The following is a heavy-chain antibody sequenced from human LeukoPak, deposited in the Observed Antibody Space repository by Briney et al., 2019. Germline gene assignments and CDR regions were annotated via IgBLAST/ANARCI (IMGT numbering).Heavy chain of an antibody. J-gene: IGHJ5*02. Sequence: PGASLRLSCAASGFTFSSYAMSWVRQAPGKGLEWVSAISGSGGSTYYADSVKGRFTISRDNSKNTLYLQMNGLRAEDTAVYYCAKDGIVDTAMVNWFDPWGQGTLVTVSS. CDR2: ISGSGGST. CDR1: GFTFSSYA. CDR3: AKDGIVDTAMVNWFDP. D-gene: IGHD5-18*01. V-gene: IGHV3-23*01.